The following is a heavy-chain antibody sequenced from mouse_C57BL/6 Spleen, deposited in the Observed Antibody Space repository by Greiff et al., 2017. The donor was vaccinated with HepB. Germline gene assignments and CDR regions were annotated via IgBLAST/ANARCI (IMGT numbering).Heavy chain of an antibody. CDR2: IWSGGST. CDR3: AREGLRLPWFAY. CDR1: GFSLTSYG. J-gene: IGHJ3*01. Sequence: VKLMESGPGLVQPSQSLSITCTVSGFSLTSYGVHWVRQSPGKGLEWLGVIWSGGSTDYNAAFISRLSISKDNSKSQVFFKMNSLQADDTAIYYCAREGLRLPWFAYWGQGTLVTVSA. D-gene: IGHD2-4*01. V-gene: IGHV2-2*01.